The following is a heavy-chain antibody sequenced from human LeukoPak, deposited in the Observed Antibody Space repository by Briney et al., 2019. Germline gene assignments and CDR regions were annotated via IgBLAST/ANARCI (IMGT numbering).Heavy chain of an antibody. V-gene: IGHV3-30*18. J-gene: IGHJ4*02. CDR2: ILYDESDE. Sequence: GRSLRLSCAASGFTFSNYGMHWVRQAPGKGLEWVAVILYDESDEFYADSVKGRFTVSRDNSKNTLYLQMNSLRVEDTAVYYCAKEDSRLLWFGELLLWGQGTLVTVSS. CDR3: AKEDSRLLWFGELLL. CDR1: GFTFSNYG. D-gene: IGHD3-10*01.